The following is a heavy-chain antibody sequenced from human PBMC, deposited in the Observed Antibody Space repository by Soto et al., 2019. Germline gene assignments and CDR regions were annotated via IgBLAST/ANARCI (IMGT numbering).Heavy chain of an antibody. CDR1: GGSFSGYY. CDR2: INHSGST. Sequence: SETLSLTCAVYGGSFSGYYWSWIRQPPGKGLEWIGEINHSGSTNYNPSLKSRVTISVDTSKNQFSLKLSSVTAADTAVYYCAREARYSGYDPWGQGTLVPVSS. J-gene: IGHJ5*02. CDR3: AREARYSGYDP. D-gene: IGHD5-12*01. V-gene: IGHV4-34*01.